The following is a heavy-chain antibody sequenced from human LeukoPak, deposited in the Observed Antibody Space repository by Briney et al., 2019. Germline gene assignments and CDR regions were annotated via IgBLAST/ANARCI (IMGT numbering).Heavy chain of an antibody. CDR2: ISRSSAYI. J-gene: IGHJ3*02. Sequence: GGSLRLSRAASGFTLSSYSMNWVRQAPGKGLEWVSSISRSSAYIYNADSVKGRFTISRDNAKNSLYLQMNSLRAEDTAVYYCASFPPYMVRTDAFDIWGQGTMVTVSS. V-gene: IGHV3-21*01. CDR1: GFTLSSYS. CDR3: ASFPPYMVRTDAFDI. D-gene: IGHD3-10*01.